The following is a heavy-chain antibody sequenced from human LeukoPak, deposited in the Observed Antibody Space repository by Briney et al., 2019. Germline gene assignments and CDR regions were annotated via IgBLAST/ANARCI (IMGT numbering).Heavy chain of an antibody. V-gene: IGHV4-39*01. CDR3: ASTPVQVVVLPAATL. D-gene: IGHD2-2*01. Sequence: PSETLSLTCTVSGDSISSSSYYWGWIRQPPGKGLEWIGTIYYRGATYYNPSLKSRVTVSVDTSKNQFSLNLSSVTAADTAVYYCASTPVQVVVLPAATLWGQGTLVTVSS. CDR2: IYYRGAT. J-gene: IGHJ4*02. CDR1: GDSISSSSYY.